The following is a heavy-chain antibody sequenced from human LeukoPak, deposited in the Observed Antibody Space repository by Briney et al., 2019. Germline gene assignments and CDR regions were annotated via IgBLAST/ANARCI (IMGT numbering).Heavy chain of an antibody. CDR1: GFTFSNAW. V-gene: IGHV3-15*01. CDR2: IKSKTDGGTT. D-gene: IGHD2-2*01. J-gene: IGHJ4*02. Sequence: PGGSLRLSCAASGFTFSNAWMSWVRQAPGKGLEWVGRIKSKTDGGTTDYAAPVKGRFTISRDDSKNTLYLQMNSLKTEDTAVYYCTSSDVVPAERTGGWGQGTLVTVSS. CDR3: TSSDVVPAERTGG.